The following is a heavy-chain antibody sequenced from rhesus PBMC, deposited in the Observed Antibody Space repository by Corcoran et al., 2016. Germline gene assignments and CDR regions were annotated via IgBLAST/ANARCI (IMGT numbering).Heavy chain of an antibody. Sequence: QVQLQESGPGLVKPSETLSLTCAVSGGSISIHDWSWIPQPPGTGLEWIGLFYGSSGSTSYNPSLTSRVTISTDTSKNQFSLKLSSVTAADTAVYYCARGIAAAGPYYFDYWGQGVLVTVSS. CDR3: ARGIAAAGPYYFDY. CDR2: FYGSSGST. CDR1: GGSISIHD. D-gene: IGHD6-31*01. J-gene: IGHJ4*01. V-gene: IGHV4-147*01.